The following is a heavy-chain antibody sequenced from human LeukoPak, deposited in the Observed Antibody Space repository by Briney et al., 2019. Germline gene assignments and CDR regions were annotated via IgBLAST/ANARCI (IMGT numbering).Heavy chain of an antibody. CDR1: GFTFTNAW. CDR3: TTLPMIVVHDDY. D-gene: IGHD3-22*01. CDR2: IKSQTDGGTT. Sequence: GGSLRLSCVASGFTFTNAWMSWVRQVPGKGLEWVGRIKSQTDGGTTDYAAPVTGRFTISRDDSKNTLYLQMNSLRTEDTAVYYCTTLPMIVVHDDYWGQGTLVPVSS. J-gene: IGHJ4*02. V-gene: IGHV3-15*01.